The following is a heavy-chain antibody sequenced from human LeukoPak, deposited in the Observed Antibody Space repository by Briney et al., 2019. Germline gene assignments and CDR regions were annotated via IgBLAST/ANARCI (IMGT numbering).Heavy chain of an antibody. D-gene: IGHD1-26*01. CDR1: GFTFDDYG. CDR3: ARSGGWTPTVYYFDY. V-gene: IGHV3-20*04. J-gene: IGHJ4*02. CDR2: INWNGGST. Sequence: GGSLRLSCAASGFTFDDYGMSWVRQAPGKGLEWVSGINWNGGSTGYADSVKGRFTISRDNAKNSLYLQMNSLRAEDMAVYYCARSGGWTPTVYYFDYWGQGTLVTVSS.